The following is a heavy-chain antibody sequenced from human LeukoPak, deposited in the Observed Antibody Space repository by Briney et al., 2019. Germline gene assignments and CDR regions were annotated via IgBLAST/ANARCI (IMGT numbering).Heavy chain of an antibody. CDR3: ARDRKGVDAFDI. V-gene: IGHV1-69*06. CDR2: IIPIFGTA. J-gene: IGHJ3*02. Sequence: SVKLSRTASGATFSIYAISWVRHPPGQGLEWMGGIIPIFGTANYAQKFQGRVTITADKSTSTAYMELSSLRSEDTAVYYCARDRKGVDAFDIWGQGTMVTVSS. D-gene: IGHD3-16*01. CDR1: GATFSIYA.